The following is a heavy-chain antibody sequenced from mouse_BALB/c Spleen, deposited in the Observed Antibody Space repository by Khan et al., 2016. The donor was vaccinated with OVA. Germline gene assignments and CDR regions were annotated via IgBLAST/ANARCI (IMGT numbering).Heavy chain of an antibody. CDR3: ARRGRWGNFDY. CDR1: GYTFTDYW. CDR2: INPSTGYT. D-gene: IGHD2-3*01. V-gene: IGHV1-7*01. Sequence: QVQLQQSGAELAKPGASVKMSCKASGYTFTDYWILWVKQRPGQGLEWIGYINPSTGYTEYNQNFKDKATLTADKSSSTAYMQLSSLTSEDSAVYYCARRGRWGNFDYWGQGTTLTVSS. J-gene: IGHJ2*01.